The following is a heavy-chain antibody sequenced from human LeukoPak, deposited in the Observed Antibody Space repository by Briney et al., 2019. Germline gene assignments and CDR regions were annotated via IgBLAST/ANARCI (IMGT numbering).Heavy chain of an antibody. J-gene: IGHJ4*02. CDR1: GFTFSTYV. CDR2: ISGSGGTT. CDR3: AKDWSGAFDY. D-gene: IGHD3-3*01. V-gene: IGHV3-23*01. Sequence: GGSLRLSCAASGFTFSTYVVNWVRQAPGKGLEWVSTISGSGGTTYYADSVKGRFTISRDNAKNSLYLQMNSLRAEDTALYYCAKDWSGAFDYWGQGTLVTVSS.